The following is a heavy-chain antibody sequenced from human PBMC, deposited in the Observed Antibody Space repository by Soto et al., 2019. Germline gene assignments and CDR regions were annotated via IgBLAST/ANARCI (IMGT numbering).Heavy chain of an antibody. D-gene: IGHD6-19*01. V-gene: IGHV3-30-3*01. Sequence: GGSLRLSCAASGFTFSSYAMHWVRQAPGKGLEWVAVISYDGSNKYYADSVKGRFTISRDNSKNTLYLQMNSLRAEDTAVYYCAREDSSGWYGFDYWGQGTLVTVSS. CDR1: GFTFSSYA. CDR3: AREDSSGWYGFDY. J-gene: IGHJ4*02. CDR2: ISYDGSNK.